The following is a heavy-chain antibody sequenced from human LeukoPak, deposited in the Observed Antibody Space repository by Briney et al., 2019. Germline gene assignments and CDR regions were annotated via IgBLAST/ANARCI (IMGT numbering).Heavy chain of an antibody. V-gene: IGHV4-34*01. D-gene: IGHD5-18*01. CDR2: INHSGST. CDR3: ARATGVGYSYGLFDY. J-gene: IGHJ4*02. Sequence: SETLSLTCAVYGGAFSGYYWSWIRQPPGEGLEWIGEINHSGSTNYNPSLKSRVTISVDMSKNQVSLKLSSVTAADTAVYYCARATGVGYSYGLFDYWGQGTLVTVSS. CDR1: GGAFSGYY.